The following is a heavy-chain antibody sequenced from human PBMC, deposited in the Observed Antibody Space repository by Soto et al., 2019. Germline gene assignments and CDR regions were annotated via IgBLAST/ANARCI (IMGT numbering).Heavy chain of an antibody. D-gene: IGHD2-8*01. CDR1: GASVRSKY. V-gene: IGHV4-4*07. Sequence: QVQLEESGPGLVKTSETLSLICSVSGASVRSKYWSWIRQAAGEGMEWIGRVDATGRSNYNPSLRGRATMSVETSKNQFFLRLTSMSAADTTTYYCARDPLPTDASAPWGRGIQVTVSS. CDR3: ARDPLPTDASAP. CDR2: VDATGRS. J-gene: IGHJ5*02.